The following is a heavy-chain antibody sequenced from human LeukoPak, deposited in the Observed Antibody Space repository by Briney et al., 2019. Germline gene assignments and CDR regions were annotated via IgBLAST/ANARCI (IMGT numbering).Heavy chain of an antibody. D-gene: IGHD1-7*01. CDR3: ARATITGTTIEDY. J-gene: IGHJ4*02. CDR1: GYTFTGYY. V-gene: IGHV1-2*02. CDR2: INPNSGGT. Sequence: GASVKVSCKASGYTFTGYYMHWVRQAPGQGLEWMGWINPNSGGTNYAQKFQGRVTMTRNTSISTAYMELSRLRSDDTAVYYCARATITGTTIEDYWGQGTLVTVSS.